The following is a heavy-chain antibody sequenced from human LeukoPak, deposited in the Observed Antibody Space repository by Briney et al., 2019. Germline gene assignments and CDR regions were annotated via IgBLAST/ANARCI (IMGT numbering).Heavy chain of an antibody. V-gene: IGHV1-18*01. CDR2: ISAYNGNT. J-gene: IGHJ6*02. CDR1: GYTFTSYG. D-gene: IGHD5-18*01. CDR3: ARDLVGGYSHIYYGMDV. Sequence: GASVKVSCKASGYTFTSYGISWVRQAPGQGLEWMGWISAYNGNTNYAQKLQGRVTMTTDTSTSTAYMELRSRRSDDTAVYYCARDLVGGYSHIYYGMDVWGQATTVTVSS.